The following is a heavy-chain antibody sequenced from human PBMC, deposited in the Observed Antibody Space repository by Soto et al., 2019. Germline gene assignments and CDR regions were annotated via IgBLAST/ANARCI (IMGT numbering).Heavy chain of an antibody. CDR2: IYPGDSDT. Sequence: GESLKISCKGSGYSFTSYWIGWVRQMPGKGLEWMGIIYPGDSDTRYSPSFQGQVTISADKSISTAYLQWSSRKASDTAMYYCARHKLLGYCSSTSCYRPYSCYGTDVWGQATTVTVSS. V-gene: IGHV5-51*01. J-gene: IGHJ6*02. CDR1: GYSFTSYW. D-gene: IGHD2-2*02. CDR3: ARHKLLGYCSSTSCYRPYSCYGTDV.